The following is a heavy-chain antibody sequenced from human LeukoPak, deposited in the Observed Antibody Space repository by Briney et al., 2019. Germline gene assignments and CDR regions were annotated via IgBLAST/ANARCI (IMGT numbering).Heavy chain of an antibody. Sequence: GGSLRLSCAASGFTFSSYAMHWVRQAPGKGLERVAVISYDGSNKYYADAVKGRFTISRDNSKSTLYLQMNSVRAEDTAVYYCARDGALYSNYYYYYAMDVWGQGTTVTVSS. CDR2: ISYDGSNK. J-gene: IGHJ6*02. D-gene: IGHD4-11*01. V-gene: IGHV3-30-3*01. CDR3: ARDGALYSNYYYYYAMDV. CDR1: GFTFSSYA.